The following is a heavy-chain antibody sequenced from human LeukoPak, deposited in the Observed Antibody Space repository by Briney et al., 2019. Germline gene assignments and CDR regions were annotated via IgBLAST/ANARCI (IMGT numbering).Heavy chain of an antibody. D-gene: IGHD3-10*01. CDR2: ISGSGGST. Sequence: GGPLRLSCAASGFTFSSYAMSGVRQAPGKGLEGVSAISGSGGSTYYADSVKGRFTISRDNSKNTLYLQMNSLRAENTAVYYCASPVELLWFGELSSLPGYYDHWGQGTLVTVSS. CDR3: ASPVELLWFGELSSLPGYYDH. CDR1: GFTFSSYA. V-gene: IGHV3-23*01. J-gene: IGHJ4*02.